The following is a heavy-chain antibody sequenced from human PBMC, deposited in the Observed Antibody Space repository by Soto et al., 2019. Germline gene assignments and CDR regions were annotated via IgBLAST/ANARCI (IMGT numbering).Heavy chain of an antibody. Sequence: QVDLVQSGAEVKKPGASVKVSCKGSGYRFTTYGITWVRQAPGQGLEWMAWISAHNGNTNYAQKLQGRVTVTRDTSTSTAYTELRSLRSDDTAVYYSARGRYGDYWGQGALVTVSS. CDR1: GYRFTTYG. CDR2: ISAHNGNT. D-gene: IGHD1-1*01. J-gene: IGHJ4*02. V-gene: IGHV1-18*01. CDR3: ARGRYGDY.